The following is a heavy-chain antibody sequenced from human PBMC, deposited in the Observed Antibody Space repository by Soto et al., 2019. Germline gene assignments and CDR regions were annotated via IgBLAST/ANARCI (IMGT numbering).Heavy chain of an antibody. V-gene: IGHV1-69*06. CDR3: ARGDYGDYHSYYYGMAV. Sequence: QVLLLQSGSEVKKPGSSVKVSCKASGDAFQSYAIHWVRQAPGQGLEYMGRIIPSYDRTKYAQKLQGRVILTADKSTGTAYMELSSLRLEDTALYYCARGDYGDYHSYYYGMAVWGQGTTVTVSS. J-gene: IGHJ6*02. D-gene: IGHD4-17*01. CDR2: IIPSYDRT. CDR1: GDAFQSYA.